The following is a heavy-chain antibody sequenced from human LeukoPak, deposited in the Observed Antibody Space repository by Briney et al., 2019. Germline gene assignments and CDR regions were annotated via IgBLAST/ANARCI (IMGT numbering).Heavy chain of an antibody. CDR2: ISYDGSNK. CDR3: ATLGGSDY. V-gene: IGHV3-30*03. D-gene: IGHD3-16*01. CDR1: GFTFSSYG. Sequence: PGGSLRLSCAASGFTFSSYGMHWVRQAPGKGPEWVAVISYDGSNKYYADSVKGRSTISRDNSKNTLYLQMNSLRAEDTAVYYCATLGGSDYWGQGTLVTVSS. J-gene: IGHJ4*02.